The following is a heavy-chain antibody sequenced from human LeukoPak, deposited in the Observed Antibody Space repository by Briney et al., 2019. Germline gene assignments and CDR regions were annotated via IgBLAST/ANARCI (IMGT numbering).Heavy chain of an antibody. D-gene: IGHD3-10*01. V-gene: IGHV1-18*01. J-gene: IGHJ4*02. CDR2: ISAYNGNT. CDR3: ARVGVRGVIFDY. Sequence: ASVKVSCKASGGTFSSYAISWVRQAPGQGLEWMGWISAYNGNTNYAQKLQGRVTMTTDTSTSTAYMELRSLRSDDTAVYYCARVGVRGVIFDYWGQGTLVTVSS. CDR1: GGTFSSYA.